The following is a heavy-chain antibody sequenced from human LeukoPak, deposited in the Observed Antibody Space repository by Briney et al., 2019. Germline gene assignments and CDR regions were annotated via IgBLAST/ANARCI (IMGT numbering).Heavy chain of an antibody. Sequence: PSETLSLTCTVSGGSISSSRYYWGWIRQPPGKGLEWIGYIYYSGSTYYNPSLKSRVTISVDTSKNQFSLKLSSVTAADTAVYYCARFFFGGSGSPYYYYGMDVWGQGTTVTVSS. D-gene: IGHD3-10*01. J-gene: IGHJ6*02. V-gene: IGHV4-31*03. CDR1: GGSISSSRYY. CDR3: ARFFFGGSGSPYYYYGMDV. CDR2: IYYSGST.